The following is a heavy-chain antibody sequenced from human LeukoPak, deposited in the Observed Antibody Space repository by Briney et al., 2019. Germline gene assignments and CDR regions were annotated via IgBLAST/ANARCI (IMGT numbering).Heavy chain of an antibody. Sequence: PGGSLRLSCAASGFTFTGHEMNWVRQAPGKGLEWLSCISGSGSPSYYADSVKGRFTISRDNAKTSLSLQMTSLRAEEPAIYYCARGFRDTAMFLDFWGKGTLVTVSS. CDR3: ARGFRDTAMFLDF. V-gene: IGHV3-48*03. D-gene: IGHD5-18*01. CDR2: ISGSGSPS. J-gene: IGHJ4*02. CDR1: GFTFTGHE.